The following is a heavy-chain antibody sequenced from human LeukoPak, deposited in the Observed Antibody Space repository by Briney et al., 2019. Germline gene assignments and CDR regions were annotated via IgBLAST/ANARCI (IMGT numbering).Heavy chain of an antibody. CDR1: GYTFTSYY. CDR3: ARVVYYHFWSGYTANWFDP. D-gene: IGHD3-3*01. V-gene: IGHV1-46*01. Sequence: ASVKVSCKASGYTFTSYYMHWVRQAPGQGLEWMGIINPSGGSTSYAQKFQGRVTMTRDMSTSTVYMELSSLRSEDTAVYYCARVVYYHFWSGYTANWFDPWGQGTLVTVSS. CDR2: INPSGGST. J-gene: IGHJ5*02.